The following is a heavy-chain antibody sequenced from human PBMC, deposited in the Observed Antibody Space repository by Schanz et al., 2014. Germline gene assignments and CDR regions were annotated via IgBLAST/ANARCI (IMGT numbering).Heavy chain of an antibody. CDR2: VSRSTPDI. V-gene: IGHV3-48*01. CDR1: GFTFSSYS. Sequence: DVQLLESGGGLVQPGGSLRLSCAASGFTFSSYSMNWVRQAPGKGLEWVSYVSRSTPDIYYADSVKGRFTMSRDNAKNSVFLQLNSLRADDTAVYYCARNRGSGGQNWYFDLWGRGTLXTVSS. D-gene: IGHD1-26*01. CDR3: ARNRGSGGQNWYFDL. J-gene: IGHJ2*01.